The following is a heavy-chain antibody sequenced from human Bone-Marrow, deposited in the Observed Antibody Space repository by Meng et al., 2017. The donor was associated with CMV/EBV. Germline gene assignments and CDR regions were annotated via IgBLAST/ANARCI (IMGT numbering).Heavy chain of an antibody. D-gene: IGHD3-10*01. CDR1: DGSISNYY. CDR2: IYYTGST. J-gene: IGHJ4*02. CDR3: ARGRVYYYGSGTYYPLDY. V-gene: IGHV4-59*01. Sequence: ESLKISCTVSDGSISNYYWNWIRQPPGKGLEWIGYIYYTGSTNYNPSLKSRVTISLDTSKNQFSLKLSSVTAADTAVYYCARGRVYYYGSGTYYPLDYWGQGTLVTVSS.